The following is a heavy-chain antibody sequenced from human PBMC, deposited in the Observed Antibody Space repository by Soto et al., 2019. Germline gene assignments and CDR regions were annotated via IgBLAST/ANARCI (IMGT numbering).Heavy chain of an antibody. V-gene: IGHV3-30*18. CDR2: ISYDGSNK. Sequence: QVQLVESGGGVVQPGRSLRLSCAASGFTFSSYGMHWVRQAPGKGLEWVAVISYDGSNKYYADSVKGRFTISRDNSKNTLYLQMNSLRAEDTAVYYCAKAPDSGSEIDCWGQGTRVSAAS. CDR1: GFTFSSYG. J-gene: IGHJ4*02. D-gene: IGHD5-12*01. CDR3: AKAPDSGSEIDC.